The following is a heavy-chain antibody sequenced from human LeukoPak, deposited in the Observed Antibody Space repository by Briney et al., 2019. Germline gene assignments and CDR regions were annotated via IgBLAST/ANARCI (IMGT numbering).Heavy chain of an antibody. CDR1: GFTFSSYS. CDR2: ISSSSSTI. J-gene: IGHJ4*02. V-gene: IGHV3-48*01. CDR3: AKDGSSWSFDY. Sequence: GRSLRLSCAASGFTFSSYSMNWVRQAPGKGLEWVSYISSSSSTIYYADSVKGRFTISRDNSKNTLYLQMNSLRAEDTAVYYCAKDGSSWSFDYWGQGTLVTVSS. D-gene: IGHD6-13*01.